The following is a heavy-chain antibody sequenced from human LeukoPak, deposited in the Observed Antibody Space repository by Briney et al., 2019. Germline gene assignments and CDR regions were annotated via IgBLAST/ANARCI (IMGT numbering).Heavy chain of an antibody. CDR3: ARSAAARRGLYFDY. J-gene: IGHJ4*02. Sequence: GESLKISCKGAGYSFTNYWIGWVRQMPGKGLEWMGIIYPGDSDTRYSPSFQGQVTISADNSITTAYLQWGSLKASDTAMYYCARSAAARRGLYFDYWGQGTLVTISS. V-gene: IGHV5-51*01. CDR2: IYPGDSDT. CDR1: GYSFTNYW. D-gene: IGHD6-6*01.